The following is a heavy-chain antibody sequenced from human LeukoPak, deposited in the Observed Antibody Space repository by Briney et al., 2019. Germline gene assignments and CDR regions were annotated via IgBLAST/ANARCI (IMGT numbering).Heavy chain of an antibody. V-gene: IGHV1-2*02. Sequence: ASVKVSCKASGYTFTGYYMHWVRQAPGQGLEWMGWINPNSGGTNYAQKFQGRVTMTRDTSISTAYMELSGLRSDDTAVYYCARSRDRDGYNSAYWYFDLWGRGTLVTVSS. CDR3: ARSRDRDGYNSAYWYFDL. CDR2: INPNSGGT. D-gene: IGHD5-24*01. CDR1: GYTFTGYY. J-gene: IGHJ2*01.